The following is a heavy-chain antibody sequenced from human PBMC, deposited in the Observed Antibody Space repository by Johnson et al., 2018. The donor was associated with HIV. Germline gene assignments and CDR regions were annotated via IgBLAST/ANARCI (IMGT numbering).Heavy chain of an antibody. V-gene: IGHV3-66*01. CDR1: GFTVSTNY. J-gene: IGHJ3*02. CDR3: AKVAVATAAGGVALDI. CDR2: IHSGDTT. D-gene: IGHD6-13*01. Sequence: VQLVESGGGLVQPGGSLRLSCAASGFTVSTNYMGWVRQAPGQGLEWVSVIHSGDTTYYADSVKGRFTISRDNSNNILYLQMNSLRVEDTAVYYCAKVAVATAAGGVALDIWGPGTMVTVS.